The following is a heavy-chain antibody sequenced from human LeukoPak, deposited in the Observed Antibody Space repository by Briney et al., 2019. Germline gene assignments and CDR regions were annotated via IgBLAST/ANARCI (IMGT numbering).Heavy chain of an antibody. J-gene: IGHJ4*02. V-gene: IGHV1-8*01. Sequence: ASVKVSCKASGYTFTSYDINWVRQANGQGLEWMGWMNPNSGNTGYAQKFQGRVTMTRNTSISTAYMELSSLRSEDTAVYYCARGRYYDYIWGSYRERGIFDYWGQGTLVTVSS. CDR3: ARGRYYDYIWGSYRERGIFDY. D-gene: IGHD3-16*01. CDR1: GYTFTSYD. CDR2: MNPNSGNT.